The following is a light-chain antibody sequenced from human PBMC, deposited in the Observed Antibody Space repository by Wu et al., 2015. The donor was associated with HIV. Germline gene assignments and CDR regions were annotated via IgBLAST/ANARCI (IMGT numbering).Light chain of an antibody. V-gene: IGKV3-20*01. CDR3: QQYGTSSYT. CDR2: DAS. Sequence: EIVLTQSPGTLSLSPGERATLSCRASESFGSRYLAWFQQKPGQAPRLLIYDASSRATGIPDRFSGSGSGTDFTLTISRLEPEDFVVYYCQQYGTSSYTFGQGTKLEIK. CDR1: ESFGSRY. J-gene: IGKJ2*01.